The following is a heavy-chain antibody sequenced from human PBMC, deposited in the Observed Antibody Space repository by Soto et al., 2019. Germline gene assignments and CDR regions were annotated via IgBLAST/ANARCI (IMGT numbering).Heavy chain of an antibody. V-gene: IGHV5-51*01. Sequence: GESLKISCKGSGYSFTSYWIGWVRQMPGKGLEWMGIIYPGDSDTRYSPSFQGQVTISADKSISTAYVQWSSLKASDTAMYYCARRPYCGGDCYSGWFDPWGQGTLVTVSS. CDR3: ARRPYCGGDCYSGWFDP. CDR2: IYPGDSDT. CDR1: GYSFTSYW. J-gene: IGHJ5*02. D-gene: IGHD2-21*02.